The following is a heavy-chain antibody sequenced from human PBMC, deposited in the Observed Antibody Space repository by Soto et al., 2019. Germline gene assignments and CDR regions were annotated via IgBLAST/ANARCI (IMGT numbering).Heavy chain of an antibody. J-gene: IGHJ4*02. CDR1: GYSISSGYY. CDR3: ARPIVGATTGFDY. D-gene: IGHD1-26*01. Sequence: SETLSLTCAVSGYSISSGYYWGWIRQPPGKGLEWIGSISHSGSTFYNPSLKSRVTISVDTSKNQFPVKLNSVTAADTAVYYCARPIVGATTGFDYWGLGTLVTVSS. CDR2: ISHSGST. V-gene: IGHV4-38-2*01.